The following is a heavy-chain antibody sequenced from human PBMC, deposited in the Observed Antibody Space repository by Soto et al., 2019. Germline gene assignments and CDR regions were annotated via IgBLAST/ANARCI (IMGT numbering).Heavy chain of an antibody. D-gene: IGHD5-12*01. V-gene: IGHV4-31*03. CDR3: ARRHSGYDSRGDYFDY. J-gene: IGHJ4*02. CDR2: IYYSGST. CDR1: GGSISSGGYY. Sequence: SETLSLTCTFSGGSISSGGYYWSWIRQHPGKGLEWIGYIYYSGSTYYNPSLKSRVTISVDTSKNQFSLKLSSVTAADTAVYYCARRHSGYDSRGDYFDYWGQGTLVTVSS.